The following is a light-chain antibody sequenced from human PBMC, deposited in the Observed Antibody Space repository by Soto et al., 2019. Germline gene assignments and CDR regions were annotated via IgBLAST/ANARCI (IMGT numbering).Light chain of an antibody. V-gene: IGLV8-61*01. CDR3: VLYMGSGIWV. Sequence: QTVVTQEPSFSVSPGGTVTLTCGLSSGSVSTSYYPSWYQQTPGQAPRTLIYSTNTRSSGVPDRFSGSILGNKAALTITGAQADDESVYSGVLYMGSGIWVFGGGPRSPS. CDR1: SGSVSTSYY. CDR2: STN. J-gene: IGLJ3*02.